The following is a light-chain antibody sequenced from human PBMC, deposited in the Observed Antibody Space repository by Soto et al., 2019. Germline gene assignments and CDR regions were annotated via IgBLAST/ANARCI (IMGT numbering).Light chain of an antibody. Sequence: EIVLKQSPGTLSLSPGERATLSCMASQSVSSSYLAWYQQKPGQAPRLLIYGASSRATGIPDRFSGSGSGTDFALTISSLQSEDFAVYYCQQYSIWRTFGQGTMVDIK. V-gene: IGKV3-20*01. CDR2: GAS. CDR1: QSVSSSY. CDR3: QQYSIWRT. J-gene: IGKJ1*01.